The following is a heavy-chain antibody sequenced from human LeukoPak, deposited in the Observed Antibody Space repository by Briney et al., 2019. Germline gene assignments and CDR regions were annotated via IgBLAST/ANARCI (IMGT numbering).Heavy chain of an antibody. Sequence: PGGSLRLSCAASGFTFSNYWMSWVRQAPEKGLEWVANIKQDGSEKYYVDSVKGRFTISRDDAENSLYLQMNSLRAEDTAVYYCARGGIAARRNYYYYMDVWGKGTTVTVSS. CDR3: ARGGIAARRNYYYYMDV. CDR1: GFTFSNYW. CDR2: IKQDGSEK. J-gene: IGHJ6*03. V-gene: IGHV3-7*04. D-gene: IGHD6-6*01.